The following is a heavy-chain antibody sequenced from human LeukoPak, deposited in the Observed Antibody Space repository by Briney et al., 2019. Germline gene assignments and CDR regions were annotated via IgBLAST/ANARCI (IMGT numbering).Heavy chain of an antibody. V-gene: IGHV3-33*01. D-gene: IGHD3-9*01. CDR1: GFTFSSYG. J-gene: IGHJ4*02. CDR3: ARANSDSNFDY. Sequence: GGSLRLSCAASGFTFSSYGMHWVRQAPGKGLEWVAVIWYDGSNKYYADSVKGRFTISRDNSKNTLYLQMNSLRVEDTAVYYCARANSDSNFDYWGQGTLVTASS. CDR2: IWYDGSNK.